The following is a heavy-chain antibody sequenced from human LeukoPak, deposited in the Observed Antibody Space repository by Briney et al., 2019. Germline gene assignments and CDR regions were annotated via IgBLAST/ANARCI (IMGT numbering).Heavy chain of an antibody. Sequence: GGSLRLSCAASGFTFSSYGMNWVRQAPGKGLEWVSSISSSSSYIYYADSMKGRFTISRDNAKNSLYLQLNSLTAEDTAVYYCAREPYSSAWLFDYWGQGTLVTVSS. J-gene: IGHJ4*02. CDR2: ISSSSSYI. V-gene: IGHV3-21*01. CDR3: AREPYSSAWLFDY. D-gene: IGHD6-19*01. CDR1: GFTFSSYG.